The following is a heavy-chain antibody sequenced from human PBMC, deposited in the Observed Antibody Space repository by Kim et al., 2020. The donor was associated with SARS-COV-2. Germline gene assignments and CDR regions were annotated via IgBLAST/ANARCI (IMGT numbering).Heavy chain of an antibody. J-gene: IGHJ4*01. CDR1: GFTFDDYA. V-gene: IGHV3-9*01. D-gene: IGHD3-10*01. Sequence: GGSLRLSCAASGFTFDDYAMHWVRQAPGKGLEWVSGISWNSGSIGYADSVKGRFTISRDTAKNSLYLQMNSLRAEDTALYYCAKDALIYGSGSHFDYWG. CDR3: AKDALIYGSGSHFDY. CDR2: ISWNSGSI.